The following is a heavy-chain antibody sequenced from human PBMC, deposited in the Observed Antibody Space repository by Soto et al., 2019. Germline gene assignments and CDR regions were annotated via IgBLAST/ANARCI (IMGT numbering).Heavy chain of an antibody. J-gene: IGHJ4*02. CDR2: IWYDGSNK. Sequence: GGSLRLSCAASGFTFSSYDIHWVRQAPGKGLEWVAVIWYDGSNKYYADSVKGRFTISRDNSKNTLYLQMNSLRAEDTAMYYCARFEYDPSGLDYWGQGTLVTVSS. CDR3: ARFEYDPSGLDY. D-gene: IGHD3-22*01. CDR1: GFTFSSYD. V-gene: IGHV3-33*01.